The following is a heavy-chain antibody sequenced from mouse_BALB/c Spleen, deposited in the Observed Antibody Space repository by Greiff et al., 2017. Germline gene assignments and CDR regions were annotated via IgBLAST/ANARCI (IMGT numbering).Heavy chain of an antibody. V-gene: IGHV5-6-5*01. D-gene: IGHD1-1*01. CDR3: ARGGITTVDY. CDR2: ISSGGST. J-gene: IGHJ2*01. Sequence: EVMLVESGGGLVKPGGSLKLSCAASGFTFSSYAMSWVRQTPEKRLEWVASISSGGSTYYPDSVKGRFTISRDNARNILYLQMSSLRSEDTAMYYCARGGITTVDYWGQGTTLTVSS. CDR1: GFTFSSYA.